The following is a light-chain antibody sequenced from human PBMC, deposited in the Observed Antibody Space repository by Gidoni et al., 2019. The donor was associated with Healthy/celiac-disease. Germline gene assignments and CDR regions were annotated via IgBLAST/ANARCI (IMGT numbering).Light chain of an antibody. CDR3: QQSYSTPT. CDR2: AAS. CDR1: QSISSY. J-gene: IGKJ3*01. Sequence: DIQMTQSPSSLSASVGDRVTITCRASQSISSYLNWYQPKPGKAPKLLIYAASSLQSGVPSRFSGSGSGTDFTLTISSLQPEDFATYYCQQSYSTPTFGPGTKVDIK. V-gene: IGKV1-39*01.